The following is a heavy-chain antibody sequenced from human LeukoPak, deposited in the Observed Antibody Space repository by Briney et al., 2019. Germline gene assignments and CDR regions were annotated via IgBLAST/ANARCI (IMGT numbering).Heavy chain of an antibody. V-gene: IGHV1-69*06. CDR1: GGTFSSYA. CDR2: IIPIFGTA. J-gene: IGHJ3*02. D-gene: IGHD1-26*01. Sequence: SVKVSCKASGGTFSSYAISWVRQAPGQGLEWMGGIIPIFGTANYAQKFQGRVTITADKSTSTAYMELSSLRSEDTAVYYCARDQGSGSYPFDAFDIWGQGTMVTVSS. CDR3: ARDQGSGSYPFDAFDI.